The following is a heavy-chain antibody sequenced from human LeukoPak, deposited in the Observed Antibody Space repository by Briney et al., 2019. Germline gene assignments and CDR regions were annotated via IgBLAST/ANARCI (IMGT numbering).Heavy chain of an antibody. J-gene: IGHJ4*02. Sequence: GRSLSLFCPASGFTFDDYAMHWVRQAPGNGLAWVSGISWNSGSIGYADSVSGRLTISRDNAKNSLYLQLNGLRAEDTALYYCAKPVWSSSWQYIDFWGQGTLVTVSS. CDR1: GFTFDDYA. CDR2: ISWNSGSI. D-gene: IGHD6-13*01. CDR3: AKPVWSSSWQYIDF. V-gene: IGHV3-9*01.